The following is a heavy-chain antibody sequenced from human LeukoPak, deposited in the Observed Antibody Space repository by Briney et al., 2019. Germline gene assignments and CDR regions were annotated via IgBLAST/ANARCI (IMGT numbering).Heavy chain of an antibody. Sequence: SETLSLTCTVSGGSISNFYSSWIRQPAGKGLEWIGRVHTSGSTNYNPSLKSRITMSVDTSKNQFSLKLRSVTGADTAIYYCARGTERDRLRWIGYYFDYWGQGSLVTVSS. V-gene: IGHV4-4*07. D-gene: IGHD4-23*01. CDR1: GGSISNFY. J-gene: IGHJ4*02. CDR3: ARGTERDRLRWIGYYFDY. CDR2: VHTSGST.